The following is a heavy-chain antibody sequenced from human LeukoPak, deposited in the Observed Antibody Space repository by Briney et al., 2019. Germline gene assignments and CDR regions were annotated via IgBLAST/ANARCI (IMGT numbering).Heavy chain of an antibody. CDR2: IYAGGST. CDR3: ARVSIAAAESYYYYGMDV. V-gene: IGHV3-66*01. D-gene: IGHD6-13*01. CDR1: GFTVSSNY. Sequence: GGSLRLSCAASGFTVSSNYMSWVRQAPGKGLEWVSVIYAGGSTYYADSVKGRFIISRDNSKNTLYLQMNSLRAEDTAVYYCARVSIAAAESYYYYGMDVWGQGTTVTVSS. J-gene: IGHJ6*02.